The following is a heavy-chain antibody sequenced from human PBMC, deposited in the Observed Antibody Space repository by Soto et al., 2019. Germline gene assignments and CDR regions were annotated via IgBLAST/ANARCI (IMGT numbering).Heavy chain of an antibody. CDR2: ISAYNGNT. J-gene: IGHJ3*02. D-gene: IGHD3-10*01. V-gene: IGHV1-18*01. Sequence: ASVKVSCKASGYTFTSYGISWVRQAPGQRLEWMGWISAYNGNTNYAQKLQGRVTMTTDTSTSTAYMEPRSLRSDDTAVYFCARGIDYGSGSYQDRCPFDIWGQGTMVTVSS. CDR1: GYTFTSYG. CDR3: ARGIDYGSGSYQDRCPFDI.